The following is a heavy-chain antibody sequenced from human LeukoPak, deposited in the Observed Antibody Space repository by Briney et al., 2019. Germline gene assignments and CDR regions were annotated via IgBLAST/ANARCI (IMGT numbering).Heavy chain of an antibody. D-gene: IGHD3-10*01. V-gene: IGHV4-59*08. CDR1: GGSISSYY. Sequence: SETLSLTCTVSGGSISSYYWGWIRQPPGKGLEWIGYIYYSGSTNYNPSLKSRVTISVDTSKNQFSLKLSSVTAADTAVYYCARQVSTMASFDPWGQGTLVTVSS. CDR3: ARQVSTMASFDP. CDR2: IYYSGST. J-gene: IGHJ5*02.